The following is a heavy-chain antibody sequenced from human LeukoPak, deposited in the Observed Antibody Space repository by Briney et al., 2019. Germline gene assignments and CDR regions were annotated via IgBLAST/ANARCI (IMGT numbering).Heavy chain of an antibody. V-gene: IGHV3-7*01. J-gene: IGHJ6*03. Sequence: GGSLRFSCAASGFTFSSYSMNWVRQAPGKGLEWVANIKQDGSEKYYVDSVKGRFTISRDNAKNSLYLQMNSLRAEDTAVYYCARDSELWLQGYYYYMDVWGKGTTVTVSS. D-gene: IGHD5-18*01. CDR3: ARDSELWLQGYYYYMDV. CDR1: GFTFSSYS. CDR2: IKQDGSEK.